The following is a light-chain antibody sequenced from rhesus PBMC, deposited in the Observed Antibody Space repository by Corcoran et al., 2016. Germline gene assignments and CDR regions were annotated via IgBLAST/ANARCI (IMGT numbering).Light chain of an antibody. CDR2: DES. CDR1: QGISKY. J-gene: IGKJ1*01. CDR3: QQHHSYPRT. V-gene: IGKV1-25*01. Sequence: DIQMTQSPSSLSASGGDTVTITCQASQGISKYFAWYQPTPGKAPILLIYDESTLQSGVPSRFRGSGSWTEFTLTISSLQPEDFATYYCQQHHSYPRTFGQGTKVEIK.